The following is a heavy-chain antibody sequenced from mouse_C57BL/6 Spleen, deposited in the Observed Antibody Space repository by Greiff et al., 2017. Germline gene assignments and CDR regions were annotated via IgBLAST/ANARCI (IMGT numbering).Heavy chain of an antibody. V-gene: IGHV1-69*01. Sequence: QVQLQQPGAELVMPGASVKLSCKASGYTFTSYWMHWVKQRPGQGLEWIGEIDPSDSYTNYNQKFKGKSTLTVDKSSSPAYMQLCSLTSEYSAVYYCAIYYDYDAMDYWGQGTSVTVSS. J-gene: IGHJ4*01. CDR1: GYTFTSYW. CDR2: IDPSDSYT. D-gene: IGHD2-1*01. CDR3: AIYYDYDAMDY.